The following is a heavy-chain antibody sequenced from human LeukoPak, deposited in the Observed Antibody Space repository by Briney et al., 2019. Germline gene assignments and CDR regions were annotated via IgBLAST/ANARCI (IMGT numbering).Heavy chain of an antibody. Sequence: GESLKISCKGSGYSFTSYWIGWVRQMPGKGLEWMGIIYPGDSDTRYSPSFQGQVTISADKSISTAYLQWSSLKASDTAMYYCARQNKDCSGYHYFDYWGQGTLVTVSS. J-gene: IGHJ4*02. V-gene: IGHV5-51*01. CDR3: ARQNKDCSGYHYFDY. CDR2: IYPGDSDT. D-gene: IGHD3-22*01. CDR1: GYSFTSYW.